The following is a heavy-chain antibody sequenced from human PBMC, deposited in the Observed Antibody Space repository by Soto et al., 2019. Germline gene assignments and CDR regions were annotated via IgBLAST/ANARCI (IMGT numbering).Heavy chain of an antibody. D-gene: IGHD3-3*01. J-gene: IGHJ6*02. Sequence: QVQLVESGGGVVQPGRSLRLSCAASGFTFSSYAMHWVRQAPGKGLEWVAVISYDGSNKYYADSVKGRFTISRDNSKNTLYLQMNSLRAEDTAVYYCASETYYDFGSGPYYGMDVWGQGTTVTVSS. CDR2: ISYDGSNK. V-gene: IGHV3-30-3*01. CDR1: GFTFSSYA. CDR3: ASETYYDFGSGPYYGMDV.